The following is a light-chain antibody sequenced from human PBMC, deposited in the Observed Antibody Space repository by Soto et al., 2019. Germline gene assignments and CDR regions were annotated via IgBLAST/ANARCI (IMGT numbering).Light chain of an antibody. CDR2: KAS. V-gene: IGKV1-5*03. CDR3: QQYNSYSPYT. CDR1: QSISRW. Sequence: DIQMTQSPSTLSASVGDRVTITCRASQSISRWLAWYHQKPGKAPKLLIYKASSLESGVPSRFSGSGSGTEFTLTISSLQPDDSATYYCQQYNSYSPYTFGQGTKLEIK. J-gene: IGKJ2*01.